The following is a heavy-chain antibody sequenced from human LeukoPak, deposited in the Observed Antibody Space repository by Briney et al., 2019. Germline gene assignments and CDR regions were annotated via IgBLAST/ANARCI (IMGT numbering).Heavy chain of an antibody. Sequence: SETLSLTCTVSGGSISSGDYYWSWIRQPPGKGLEWIGYIYYSGSTYYNPSLKSRVTISVDTSKNQFSLKLSSVTAADTAVYYCARVWGRWLRPNQGEFDPWGQGTLVTVSS. V-gene: IGHV4-30-4*08. D-gene: IGHD5-12*01. CDR1: GGSISSGDYY. CDR2: IYYSGST. CDR3: ARVWGRWLRPNQGEFDP. J-gene: IGHJ5*02.